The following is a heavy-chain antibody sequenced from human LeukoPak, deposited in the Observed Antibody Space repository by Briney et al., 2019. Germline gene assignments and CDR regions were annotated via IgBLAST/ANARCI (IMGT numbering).Heavy chain of an antibody. V-gene: IGHV3-23*01. CDR2: VSGSGSST. CDR1: GLTFSSYG. Sequence: GGSLRLSCAASGLTFSSYGMNWVRQAPGKGLEWVSGVSGSGSSTDYADSVKGRFTISRDNSKNTLYLQMNSLRAEDTAVYYCAKGRQRAFDYWGQGTLVTVSS. CDR3: AKGRQRAFDY. J-gene: IGHJ4*02.